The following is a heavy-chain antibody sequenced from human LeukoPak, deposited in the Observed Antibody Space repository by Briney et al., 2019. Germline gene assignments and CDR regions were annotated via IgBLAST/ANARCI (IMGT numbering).Heavy chain of an antibody. CDR3: AREMVYDSYYYYYMDV. D-gene: IGHD2-8*01. Sequence: GSSVKVSCKASGGTFSSYAISWVRQAPGQGLECMGRIIPIFGTANYAQKFQGRVTITTDESTSTAYMELSSLRSEDTAVYYCAREMVYDSYYYYYMDVWGKGTTVTVSS. J-gene: IGHJ6*03. CDR1: GGTFSSYA. CDR2: IIPIFGTA. V-gene: IGHV1-69*05.